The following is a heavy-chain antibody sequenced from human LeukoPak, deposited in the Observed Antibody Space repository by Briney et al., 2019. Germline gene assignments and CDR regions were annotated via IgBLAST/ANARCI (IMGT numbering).Heavy chain of an antibody. D-gene: IGHD1-26*01. V-gene: IGHV4-59*01. J-gene: IGHJ5*02. CDR3: ARGSYLFDP. CDR1: GGSISSYY. CDR2: TYYSGST. Sequence: SETLSLTCTDSGGSISSYYWSWIRQPPGKGLEWIGCTYYSGSTNYNPSFKSRVTISVDTSKNQFSLKLSSVTAADTAVYYCARGSYLFDPWGQGSLVTVSS.